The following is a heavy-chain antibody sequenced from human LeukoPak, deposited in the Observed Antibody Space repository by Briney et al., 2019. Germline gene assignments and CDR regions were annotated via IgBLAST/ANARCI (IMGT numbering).Heavy chain of an antibody. D-gene: IGHD6-19*01. V-gene: IGHV3-48*01. J-gene: IGHJ4*02. Sequence: GGSLRLSCAASGFTFSSYWMSWVRQAPGKGLEWVSYISGSSSTICYADSMKGRFTISRDNAKNSLYLQMNSLRAEDTAVYSCAKANRPGIAVAADYWGQGTLVTVSS. CDR1: GFTFSSYW. CDR2: ISGSSSTI. CDR3: AKANRPGIAVAADY.